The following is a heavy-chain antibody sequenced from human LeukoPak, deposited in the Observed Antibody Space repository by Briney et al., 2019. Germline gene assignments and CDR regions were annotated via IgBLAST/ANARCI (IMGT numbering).Heavy chain of an antibody. CDR3: AKSSYYDSSGYYREYYFDY. Sequence: GGSLRLSCAASGFTFSSYAMSWVRQAPGEGLEWVSAIVGGGGSTHYADSVKGRFTISRDNSKNTLYLQMSSLRAGDTAVYYCAKSSYYDSSGYYREYYFDYWGQGTLVTVSS. CDR1: GFTFSSYA. V-gene: IGHV3-23*01. J-gene: IGHJ4*02. CDR2: IVGGGGST. D-gene: IGHD3-22*01.